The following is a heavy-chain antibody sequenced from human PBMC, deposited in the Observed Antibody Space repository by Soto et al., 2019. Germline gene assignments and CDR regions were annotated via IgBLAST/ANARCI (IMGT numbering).Heavy chain of an antibody. CDR3: AKAAGQSGYYYYYMDV. J-gene: IGHJ6*03. D-gene: IGHD1-1*01. V-gene: IGHV3-30*18. CDR1: GFTFSSYG. CDR2: ISYDGSNK. Sequence: GGSLRLSCAASGFTFSSYGMHWVRQAPGKGLEWVAVISYDGSNKYYADSVKGRFTISRDNSKNTLYLQMNSLRAEDTAVYYCAKAAGQSGYYYYYMDVWGKGTTVTVS.